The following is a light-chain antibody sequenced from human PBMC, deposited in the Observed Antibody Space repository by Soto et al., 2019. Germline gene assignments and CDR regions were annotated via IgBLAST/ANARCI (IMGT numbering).Light chain of an antibody. CDR2: WAS. J-gene: IGKJ4*01. V-gene: IGKV4-1*01. CDR1: QSILYSSNNKNY. CDR3: QQYYDPPLT. Sequence: DIVMTQSPDSLTVSLGERATVNCKSSQSILYSSNNKNYLAWYQQKIGQPPKLLISWASTRESGVPDRFSGSGSGTDFTLTISSLQAEDVAVYYCQQYYDPPLTFGGGTKVEL.